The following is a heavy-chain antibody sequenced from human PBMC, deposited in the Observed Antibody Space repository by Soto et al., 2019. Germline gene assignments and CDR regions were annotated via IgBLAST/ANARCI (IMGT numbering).Heavy chain of an antibody. CDR3: AKERGGYYDILTGYYKEGRLFDS. CDR1: GFTFSSYA. V-gene: IGHV3-23*01. D-gene: IGHD3-9*01. J-gene: IGHJ4*02. Sequence: EVQLLESGGGLVQPGGSLRLSCAASGFTFSSYAMSWVRQAPGKGLEWVSAISGSGGSTYYADSVKGRFTMSRDNSKNTLYLQMNSLRAEDTAVYYCAKERGGYYDILTGYYKEGRLFDSWGQGTLVTVSS. CDR2: ISGSGGST.